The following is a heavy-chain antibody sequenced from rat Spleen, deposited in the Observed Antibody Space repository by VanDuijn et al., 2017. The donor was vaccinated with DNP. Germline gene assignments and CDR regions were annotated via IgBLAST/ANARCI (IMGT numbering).Heavy chain of an antibody. Sequence: EVQLVESGGGLVQPGRSLRLSCAASGFTFSKEAMAWVRQAPTKGLEWVESISVGGGNTYYRDSVKGRFTISRDNAENAQYLKMDSLRSEDTATYYCARRGDGYKYFDKWGQGVMVTVSS. D-gene: IGHD1-4*01. CDR3: ARRGDGYKYFDK. CDR1: GFTFSKEA. CDR2: ISVGGGNT. J-gene: IGHJ2*01. V-gene: IGHV5S13*01.